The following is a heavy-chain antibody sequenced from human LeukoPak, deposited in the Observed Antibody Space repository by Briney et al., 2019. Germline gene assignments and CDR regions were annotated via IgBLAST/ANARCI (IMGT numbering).Heavy chain of an antibody. CDR1: GGSVSSGSYY. D-gene: IGHD1-26*01. Sequence: SETLSHTCTVSGGSVSSGSYYWSWIRQPPGKGLEWIGNIYYSGSTNYNPSLKSRVTISVDTSKNQFSLKLSSVTAADTAVYYCAKDGGSHLFDYWGQGALVTVSS. V-gene: IGHV4-61*01. J-gene: IGHJ4*02. CDR2: IYYSGST. CDR3: AKDGGSHLFDY.